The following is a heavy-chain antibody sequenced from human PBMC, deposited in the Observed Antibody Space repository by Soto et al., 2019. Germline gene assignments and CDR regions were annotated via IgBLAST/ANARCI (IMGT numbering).Heavy chain of an antibody. Sequence: GGSLRLSCEASGFNFKKFAMGWVRQAPGEGLEWVSGISCCGGSTFYANSVKGRFSLARDDSKNTLSLQLNSLRVEDTAHYYCAKADGEQWLIPHLDNWGQGTQVTVSS. V-gene: IGHV3-23*01. D-gene: IGHD6-19*01. CDR3: AKADGEQWLIPHLDN. J-gene: IGHJ1*01. CDR1: GFNFKKFA. CDR2: ISCCGGST.